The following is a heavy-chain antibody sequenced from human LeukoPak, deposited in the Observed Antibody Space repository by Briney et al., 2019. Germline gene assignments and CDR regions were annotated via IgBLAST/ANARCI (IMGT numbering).Heavy chain of an antibody. V-gene: IGHV3-21*01. CDR3: AKPNPGILGALEGYFQH. Sequence: KPGGSLRLSCAASGFIFSSYSMNWVRQAPGKGLEWVSSISATGNYIYYADSVKGRFTISRDNSKNTLYLQMNSLRTEDTAVYYCAKPNPGILGALEGYFQHWGQGTLVTVSS. CDR1: GFIFSSYS. CDR2: ISATGNYI. J-gene: IGHJ1*01. D-gene: IGHD1-26*01.